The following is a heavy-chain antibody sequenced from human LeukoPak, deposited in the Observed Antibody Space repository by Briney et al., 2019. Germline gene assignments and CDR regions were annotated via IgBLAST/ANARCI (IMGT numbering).Heavy chain of an antibody. Sequence: PGGSLRLSRAASGFTFSSYPVSLVRQAPGRGLEWVSAITSSGGTYYIPSVRGRFIVSRDNSRNTLYLQMNGLTAEDTAIYYCAKEDYRDHTTGFDSWGQGTLVTVSS. V-gene: IGHV3-23*01. J-gene: IGHJ5*01. D-gene: IGHD4-17*01. CDR1: GFTFSSYP. CDR3: AKEDYRDHTTGFDS. CDR2: ITSSGGT.